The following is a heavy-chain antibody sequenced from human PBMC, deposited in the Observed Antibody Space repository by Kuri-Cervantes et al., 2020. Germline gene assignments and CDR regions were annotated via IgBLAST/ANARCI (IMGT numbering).Heavy chain of an antibody. V-gene: IGHV3-69-1*01. CDR1: GFTFSDYY. D-gene: IGHD3-16*01. J-gene: IGHJ4*02. CDR3: ARGGGGDY. CDR2: ISSSSSTI. Sequence: GGSLRLSCAASGFTFSDYYMNWVRQAPGKGLEWVSSISSSSSTIYYADSVKGRFTISRDNAKNSLYLQMNSLRAEDTAMYYCARGGGGDYWGQGTLVTVSS.